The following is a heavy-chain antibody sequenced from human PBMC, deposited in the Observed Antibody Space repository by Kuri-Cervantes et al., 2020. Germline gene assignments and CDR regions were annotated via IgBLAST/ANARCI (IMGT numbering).Heavy chain of an antibody. CDR1: GYTFTTYG. Sequence: ASVKVSCKTSGYTFTTYGIHWVRQAPGQRLEWMGWINAGNGNTKYSQKSQGRVTITRDTSASTAYMELNSLTSEDTAVYYCARDVYQLLPDYWGQGTLVTVSS. V-gene: IGHV1-3*01. D-gene: IGHD5/OR15-5a*01. J-gene: IGHJ4*02. CDR2: INAGNGNT. CDR3: ARDVYQLLPDY.